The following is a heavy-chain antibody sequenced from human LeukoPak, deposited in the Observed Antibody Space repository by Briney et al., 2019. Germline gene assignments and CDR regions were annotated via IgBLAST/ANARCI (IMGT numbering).Heavy chain of an antibody. V-gene: IGHV1-2*02. CDR2: INPNSGGT. CDR3: ARGDGDYASDY. Sequence: ASVKVSCKASGYTFTGYFMHWVRQAPGQGLEWMGWINPNSGGTNYSLKFQGRVTMTRDTSISTAYMELSRLRSDDTAVYYCARGDGDYASDYWGQGTLVTVSS. D-gene: IGHD4-17*01. J-gene: IGHJ4*02. CDR1: GYTFTGYF.